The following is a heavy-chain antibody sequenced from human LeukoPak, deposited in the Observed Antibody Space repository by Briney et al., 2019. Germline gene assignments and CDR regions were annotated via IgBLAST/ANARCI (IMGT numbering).Heavy chain of an antibody. CDR3: AREEVFGGVIVKNFDY. CDR1: GNTFNNYA. V-gene: IGHV1-46*02. D-gene: IGHD3-16*02. J-gene: IGHJ4*02. Sequence: ASVKVSCKASGNTFNNYAISWVRQAPGQGLEWMGIINPSGGSTSYAQKFQGRVTMTRDTSTSTVYMELSSLRSEDTAVYYCAREEVFGGVIVKNFDYWGQGTLVTVSS. CDR2: INPSGGST.